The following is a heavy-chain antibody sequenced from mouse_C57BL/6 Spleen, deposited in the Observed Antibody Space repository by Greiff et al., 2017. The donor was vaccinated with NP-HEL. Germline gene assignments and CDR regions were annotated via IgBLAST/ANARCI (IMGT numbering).Heavy chain of an antibody. J-gene: IGHJ4*01. CDR1: GFTFSDYY. Sequence: DVKLVESEGGLVQPGSSMKLSCTASGFTFSDYYMAWVRQVPEKGLEWVANINYDGSSTYYLDSLKSRFIISRDNAKNILYLQMSSLKSEDTATYYCARDYYYGSSYGGGAMDYWGQGTSVTVSS. D-gene: IGHD1-1*01. V-gene: IGHV5-16*01. CDR3: ARDYYYGSSYGGGAMDY. CDR2: INYDGSST.